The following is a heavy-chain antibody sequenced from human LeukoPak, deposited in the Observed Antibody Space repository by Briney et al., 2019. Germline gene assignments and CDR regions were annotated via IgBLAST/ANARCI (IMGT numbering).Heavy chain of an antibody. V-gene: IGHV1-46*01. D-gene: IGHD3-3*02. CDR3: ARGEVSILYGYPDDY. CDR2: INPSGGST. CDR1: GYTFTSYY. J-gene: IGHJ4*02. Sequence: GASVKVSCKASGYTFTSYYMHWVRQAPGQGLEWMGIINPSGGSTSYAQKFQGRVTMTRDTSTSTVYMELSSLRSEDTAVYYCARGEVSILYGYPDDYWGQGTLVTVSS.